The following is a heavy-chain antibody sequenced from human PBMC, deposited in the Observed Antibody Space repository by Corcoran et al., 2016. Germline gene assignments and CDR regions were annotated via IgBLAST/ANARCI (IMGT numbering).Heavy chain of an antibody. J-gene: IGHJ4*02. V-gene: IGHV4-4*02. CDR1: GDSISSSNW. CDR2: IYHSGST. Sequence: QVKLQESGPGLVKPSGTLSLTCAVSGDSISSSNWWSWVRQPPGQGLEWIGEIYHSGSTNYNPSLKSRVTISVDKSKNPFSLKLSSVTAAETAVYYCGRAGGVPGYSYGAGFDYWGQGTLVTVSS. D-gene: IGHD5-18*01. CDR3: GRAGGVPGYSYGAGFDY.